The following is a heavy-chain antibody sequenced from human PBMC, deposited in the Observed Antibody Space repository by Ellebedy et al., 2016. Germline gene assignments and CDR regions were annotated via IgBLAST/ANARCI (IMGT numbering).Heavy chain of an antibody. CDR3: ANAGGFLEWLPNYYYGMDV. CDR2: ISWNSGSI. CDR1: GFTFDDYA. V-gene: IGHV3-9*01. Sequence: SLKISCAASGFTFDDYAMHWVRQAPGKGLEWVSGISWNSGSIGYADSVKGRFTISRDNAKNSLYLQMNSLRAEDTAVYYCANAGGFLEWLPNYYYGMDVWGQGTTVTVSS. J-gene: IGHJ6*02. D-gene: IGHD3-3*01.